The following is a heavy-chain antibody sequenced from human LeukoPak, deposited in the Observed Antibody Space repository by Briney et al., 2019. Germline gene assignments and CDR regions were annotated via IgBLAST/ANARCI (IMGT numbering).Heavy chain of an antibody. CDR1: GGTFSSYA. Sequence: ASVKVSCKASGGTFSSYAISWVRQAPGQGLEWMGGIIPIFGTANYAQKFQGRVTITADESTSTASMELSSLRSEDTAVYYCASAIGDYVWGSYLQAYWGQGTLVTVSS. CDR2: IIPIFGTA. D-gene: IGHD3-16*02. V-gene: IGHV1-69*01. J-gene: IGHJ4*02. CDR3: ASAIGDYVWGSYLQAY.